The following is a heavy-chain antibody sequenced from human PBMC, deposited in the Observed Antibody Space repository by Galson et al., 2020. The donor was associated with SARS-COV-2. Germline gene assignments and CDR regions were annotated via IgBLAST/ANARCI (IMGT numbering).Heavy chain of an antibody. J-gene: IGHJ4*02. CDR2: IYWDDDK. V-gene: IGHV2-5*02. D-gene: IGHD3-10*01. Sequence: SGPTLVKPTQPLTLTCTFSGFSLTTSGVGVAWIRQPPGKALEWLALIYWDDDKRYSPSLKSRLTITKDTSKNQVVLKMTNMDPVDTRTYYCAHVLPHCPGNYWGQGTLVTVSS. CDR3: AHVLPHCPGNY. CDR1: GFSLTTSGVG.